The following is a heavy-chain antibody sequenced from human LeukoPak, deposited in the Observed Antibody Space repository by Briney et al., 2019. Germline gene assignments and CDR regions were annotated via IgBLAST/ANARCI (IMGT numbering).Heavy chain of an antibody. J-gene: IGHJ3*02. CDR3: ARSDGYGLVGI. Sequence: SETLSLTCTVSGYSISSGSNYWGRIRQPPGKTLEWIGSIYSSGNTYYNPSLKSRVIILIDTAKNHFSLSLSSVTAADTAVYYCARSDGYGLVGIWGQGTMVTVSS. CDR1: GYSISSGSNY. D-gene: IGHD3-10*01. V-gene: IGHV4-39*07. CDR2: IYSSGNT.